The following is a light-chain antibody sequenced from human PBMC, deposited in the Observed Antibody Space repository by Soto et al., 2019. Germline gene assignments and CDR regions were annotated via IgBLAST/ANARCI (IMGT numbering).Light chain of an antibody. CDR1: SGDAGGYDY. V-gene: IGLV2-8*01. CDR2: EVT. CDR3: ISYAGSDNPYG. J-gene: IGLJ1*01. Sequence: QSVLTQPPSASGSPGQSVTISCTGTSGDAGGYDYVSCYQQHPRNAPKLMIYEVTKRPLGVPDRFSGSKSGNTASLTVSGLQAEEEAKYYCISYAGSDNPYGFGTGTKVTV.